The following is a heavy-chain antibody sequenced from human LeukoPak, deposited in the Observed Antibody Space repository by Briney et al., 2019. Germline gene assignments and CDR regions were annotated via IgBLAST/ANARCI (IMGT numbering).Heavy chain of an antibody. J-gene: IGHJ4*02. CDR2: IKQDGSEK. CDR1: GFSFSSHW. Sequence: GGSLRLSCAASGFSFSSHWMIWVRQAPGKGLEWVANIKQDGSEKYYVDSVKGRFTISRDNTENSLYLQMNSLRAEDSAVYYCARGLGGAHYFDYWGQGTLVTVSS. V-gene: IGHV3-7*01. CDR3: ARGLGGAHYFDY. D-gene: IGHD4-23*01.